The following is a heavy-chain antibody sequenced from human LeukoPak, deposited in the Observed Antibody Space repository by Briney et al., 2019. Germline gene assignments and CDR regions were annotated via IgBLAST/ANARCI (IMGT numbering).Heavy chain of an antibody. J-gene: IGHJ6*03. Sequence: SETLSLTCTVSGGSISSYYWSWIRQPPGKGLEWIGYIYYSGSTNYNPSLKSRVTISVDTSKNQFSLKLSSVTAADTAVYYCARDGNNCSSTSCYSPFYYYYYMDVWGKGTTVTVSS. D-gene: IGHD2-2*02. CDR1: GGSISSYY. CDR3: ARDGNNCSSTSCYSPFYYYYYMDV. CDR2: IYYSGST. V-gene: IGHV4-59*01.